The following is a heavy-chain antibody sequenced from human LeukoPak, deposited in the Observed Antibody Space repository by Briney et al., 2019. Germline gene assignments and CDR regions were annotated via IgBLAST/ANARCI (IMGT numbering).Heavy chain of an antibody. CDR1: GGTFSSYA. J-gene: IGHJ6*02. CDR3: AREESYGMDV. CDR2: IANYNGDT. V-gene: IGHV1-18*01. D-gene: IGHD3-10*01. Sequence: ASVKVSCKASGGTFSSYAISWVRQAPGQGLEWMGWIANYNGDTKYAQNLQGRVTMTTDISTRTVYMELRSLRSDDTAVYFCAREESYGMDVWGQGTTVTVSS.